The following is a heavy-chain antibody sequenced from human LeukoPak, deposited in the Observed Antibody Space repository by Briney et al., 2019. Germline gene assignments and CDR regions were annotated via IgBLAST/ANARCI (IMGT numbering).Heavy chain of an antibody. J-gene: IGHJ4*02. Sequence: PGGSLRLSCAASGFTFSGYWMNWVRQAPGKGLEWVANIKQDGSEKKYLDSVKGRFTISRDNAKNALYLEMNTLRAEDTAVYYCARAGVAVAATLWDWGQGTLVTVSS. CDR2: IKQDGSEK. D-gene: IGHD6-19*01. V-gene: IGHV3-7*04. CDR3: ARAGVAVAATLWD. CDR1: GFTFSGYW.